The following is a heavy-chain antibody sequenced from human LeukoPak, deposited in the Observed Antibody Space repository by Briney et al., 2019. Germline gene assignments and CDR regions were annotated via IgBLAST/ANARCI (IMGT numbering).Heavy chain of an antibody. V-gene: IGHV1-46*01. Sequence: ASVKVSCRASGYTFTSYYMHWVRQAPGQGLEWMGIINPSGGSTSYAQKFQGRVTVTRDTSTSTVYMELSSLRSEDTAVYYCARGSAVTPGDYWGQGTLVTVSS. CDR3: ARGSAVTPGDY. J-gene: IGHJ4*02. CDR1: GYTFTSYY. D-gene: IGHD4-17*01. CDR2: INPSGGST.